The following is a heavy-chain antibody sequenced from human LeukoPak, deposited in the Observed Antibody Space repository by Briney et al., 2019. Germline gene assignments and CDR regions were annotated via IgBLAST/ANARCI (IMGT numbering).Heavy chain of an antibody. CDR3: ARDDYGDSGPLFDY. CDR1: GFTFSSYA. Sequence: GGSLGLSCAASGFTFSSYAMSWVRRAPGQGLEWVSTIRTNGAGTHYADSVRGRFTISRDDSKNTLYLQMDSLRAEDTAVYYCARDDYGDSGPLFDYWGQGTLVTVSS. D-gene: IGHD4-17*01. J-gene: IGHJ4*02. CDR2: IRTNGAGT. V-gene: IGHV3-23*01.